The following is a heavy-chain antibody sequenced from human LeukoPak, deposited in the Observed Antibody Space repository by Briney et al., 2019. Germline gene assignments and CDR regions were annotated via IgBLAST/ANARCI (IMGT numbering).Heavy chain of an antibody. D-gene: IGHD1-14*01. CDR3: ARETARTHGPGLSIWFDP. CDR2: MNPNSGNT. Sequence: ASVKVSCKASGYTFTSYDINWVRQATGQGLEWMGWMNPNSGNTGYAQKFQGRVTMTRNTSISTAYMELSSLRSEDTAVYYCARETARTHGPGLSIWFDPWGQGTLVTVSS. V-gene: IGHV1-8*01. CDR1: GYTFTSYD. J-gene: IGHJ5*02.